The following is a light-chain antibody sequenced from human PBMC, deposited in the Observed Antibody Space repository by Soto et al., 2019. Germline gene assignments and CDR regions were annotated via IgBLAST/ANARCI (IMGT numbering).Light chain of an antibody. J-gene: IGKJ1*01. Sequence: EIVMTQSPATLSVSPGERATLSCRASQSVRSNLAWYQQKPGQAPRLLMYGASTRATGIPARFSGSGSGTEFTLTISSLQSEDFAVYYCQQYENWHETVGQGT. CDR1: QSVRSN. CDR2: GAS. CDR3: QQYENWHET. V-gene: IGKV3-15*01.